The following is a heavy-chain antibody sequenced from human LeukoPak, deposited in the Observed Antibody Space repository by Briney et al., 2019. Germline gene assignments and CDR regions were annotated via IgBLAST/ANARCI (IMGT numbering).Heavy chain of an antibody. D-gene: IGHD3-9*01. Sequence: SETLSLTCTVSGGSISSGSYYWSWIRQPAGKGLEWIGRTYTSGSTNYNPSLKSRVTISVDTSKNQFSLKLSSVTAADTAVYYCARIDILTGYFNYWGQGTLVTVSS. CDR3: ARIDILTGYFNY. CDR1: GGSISSGSYY. J-gene: IGHJ4*02. V-gene: IGHV4-61*02. CDR2: TYTSGST.